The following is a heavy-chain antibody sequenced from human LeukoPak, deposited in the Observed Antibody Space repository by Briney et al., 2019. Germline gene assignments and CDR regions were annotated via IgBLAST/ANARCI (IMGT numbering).Heavy chain of an antibody. CDR3: ARGDYFDASGYLSK. V-gene: IGHV4-39*07. Sequence: PSETLSLTCTVSGGSISSSSYYWGWIRQPPGKGLEWIGSIYYSGSTYYNPSLKSRVTISVDTSKNQFSLKLSSVTAADTAVYSCARGDYFDASGYLSKWGQGTLVTVSS. CDR1: GGSISSSSYY. CDR2: IYYSGST. D-gene: IGHD3-22*01. J-gene: IGHJ4*02.